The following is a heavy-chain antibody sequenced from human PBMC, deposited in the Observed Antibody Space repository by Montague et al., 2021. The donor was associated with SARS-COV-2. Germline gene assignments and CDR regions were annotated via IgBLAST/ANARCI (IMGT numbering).Heavy chain of an antibody. V-gene: IGHV3-13*04. Sequence: SLRLSCAASGFTFGGYDMNWVRQTPGKGLEWVSAIGIGGDTYYLGSVKGRFTISRENAKNSLYLQMNSLRVGDTAVYYCARGGEWGSSSLPDYWGQGTLVTVSS. CDR2: IGIGGDT. CDR1: GFTFGGYD. CDR3: ARGGEWGSSSLPDY. J-gene: IGHJ4*02. D-gene: IGHD6-6*01.